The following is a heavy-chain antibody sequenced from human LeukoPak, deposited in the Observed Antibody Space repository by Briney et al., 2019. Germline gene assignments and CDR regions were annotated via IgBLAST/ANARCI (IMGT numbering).Heavy chain of an antibody. J-gene: IGHJ4*02. CDR1: GGSISSYY. V-gene: IGHV4-59*01. Sequence: SETLSLTCTVSGGSISSYYWSWIRQPPGKGLEWIGYIYYSGSTNYNPSLKSRVTISVDTSKNQFSLKLGSVTAADTAVYYCARDGLYYDSSGLLLWGQGTLVTVSS. D-gene: IGHD3-22*01. CDR3: ARDGLYYDSSGLLL. CDR2: IYYSGST.